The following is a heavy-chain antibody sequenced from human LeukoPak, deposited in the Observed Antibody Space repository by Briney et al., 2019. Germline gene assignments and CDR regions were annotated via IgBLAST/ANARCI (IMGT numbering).Heavy chain of an antibody. Sequence: PSGTLSLTCAVSGGSISSSNWWSWVRQPPGKGLEWIGEIYYSGSTYYNPSLKSRVTISVDTSKNQFSLKLSSVTAADTAVYYCASQIVVVVAAIWGNNWFDPWGQGTLVTVSS. CDR1: GGSISSSNW. CDR3: ASQIVVVVAAIWGNNWFDP. V-gene: IGHV4-4*02. J-gene: IGHJ5*02. CDR2: IYYSGST. D-gene: IGHD2-15*01.